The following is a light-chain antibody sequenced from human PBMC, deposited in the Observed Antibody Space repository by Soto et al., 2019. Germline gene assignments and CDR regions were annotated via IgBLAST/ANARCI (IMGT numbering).Light chain of an antibody. Sequence: QSVLTQPASVSASPGQSITISCSGTSSDVGAYNFVSWYQQHPGKVPKLMIYEVSARPSGVSNRFSGSKSDNTASLTISGLQAEDEADYYCSSYTNRNTWVFGGGTKLTVL. V-gene: IGLV2-14*01. CDR2: EVS. CDR3: SSYTNRNTWV. CDR1: SSDVGAYNF. J-gene: IGLJ3*02.